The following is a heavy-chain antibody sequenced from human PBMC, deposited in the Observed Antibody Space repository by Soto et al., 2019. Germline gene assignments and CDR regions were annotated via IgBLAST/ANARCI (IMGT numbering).Heavy chain of an antibody. CDR1: GGSISSRGYY. CDR2: IYYSGST. CDR3: ATSNWFDP. V-gene: IGHV4-39*01. J-gene: IGHJ5*02. Sequence: QLQLQESGPGLVKPSETLSPTCTVSGGSISSRGYYWGWIRQPPGKGLEWIGTIYYSGSTYYNPSLKSRVTISVHTSKNQFSLKLSSVTAADTAVYYCATSNWFDPWGQGTLVTVSS.